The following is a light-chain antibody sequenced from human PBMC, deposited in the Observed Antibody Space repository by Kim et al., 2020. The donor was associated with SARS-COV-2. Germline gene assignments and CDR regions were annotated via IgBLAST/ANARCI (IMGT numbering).Light chain of an antibody. J-gene: IGKJ4*01. Sequence: SPGERATVSCRASRSVASNYLAWYQQKPGQAPRLLIFGVSSRATGIPDRFSGSGSGTEYSLTINRLEPEDFAVYYCQQYSSLPPTFGGGTKVDIK. CDR2: GVS. CDR1: RSVASNY. CDR3: QQYSSLPPT. V-gene: IGKV3-20*01.